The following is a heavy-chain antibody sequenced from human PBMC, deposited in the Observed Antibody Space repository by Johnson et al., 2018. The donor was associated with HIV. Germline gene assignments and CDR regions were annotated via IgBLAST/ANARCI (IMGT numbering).Heavy chain of an antibody. D-gene: IGHD1-7*01. CDR3: ARDSGTTRLSAFDI. J-gene: IGHJ3*02. CDR2: INWNGGST. CDR1: GFPFNDYG. V-gene: IGHV3-20*04. Sequence: VQLVESGGGLVQPGGSLRLSCVASGFPFNDYGMNWVRQVPGKGLEWVSGINWNGGSTDYADSVKGRFTISRDNSKNTLYLQMNSLRAEDTAVYYCARDSGTTRLSAFDIWGQGTMVTVSS.